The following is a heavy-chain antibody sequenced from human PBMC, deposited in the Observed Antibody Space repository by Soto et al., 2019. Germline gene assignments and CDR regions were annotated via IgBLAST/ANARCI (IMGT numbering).Heavy chain of an antibody. CDR2: VSCSGGST. CDR3: ARDRWGLRDGAFDI. Sequence: GGSLRLSCAASGFTFSSYAMSWVRQAPGKGLEWVSAVSCSGGSTYYADSVKGSFTISRDNSKNTLYLQMNSLRAEDTVVYYCARDRWGLRDGAFDIWGQGTMVTVSS. V-gene: IGHV3-23*01. J-gene: IGHJ3*02. CDR1: GFTFSSYA. D-gene: IGHD2-21*02.